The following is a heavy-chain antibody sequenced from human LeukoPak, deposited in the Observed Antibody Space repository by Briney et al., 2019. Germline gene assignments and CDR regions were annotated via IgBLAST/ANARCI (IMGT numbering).Heavy chain of an antibody. J-gene: IGHJ4*02. D-gene: IGHD3-3*01. CDR2: INPNSGGT. Sequence: ASVKVPCRASGYTFTGYYMHWVRQAPGQGLEWMGWINPNSGGTNYAQKFQGRVTMTRDTSISTAYMELSRLRSDDTAVYYCARTGTIRFLEWLLSEGFDYWGQGTLVTVSS. V-gene: IGHV1-2*02. CDR3: ARTGTIRFLEWLLSEGFDY. CDR1: GYTFTGYY.